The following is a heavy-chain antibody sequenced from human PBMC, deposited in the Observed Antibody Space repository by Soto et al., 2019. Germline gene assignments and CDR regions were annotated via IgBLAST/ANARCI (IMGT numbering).Heavy chain of an antibody. CDR1: GFTFSSYS. J-gene: IGHJ4*02. CDR2: ISGSSSYI. CDR3: ARDGRIGYCSGGSCLDPYYFDY. V-gene: IGHV3-21*01. D-gene: IGHD2-15*01. Sequence: PGGSLRLSCAASGFTFSSYSMNWVRQAPGKGLEWVSSISGSSSYIYYADSVKGRFTISRDNAKNSLYLQMNSLRAEDTAVYYCARDGRIGYCSGGSCLDPYYFDYWGQGTLVTVSS.